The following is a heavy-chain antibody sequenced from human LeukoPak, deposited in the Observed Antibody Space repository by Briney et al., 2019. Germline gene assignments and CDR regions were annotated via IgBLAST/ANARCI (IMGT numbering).Heavy chain of an antibody. J-gene: IGHJ3*02. V-gene: IGHV5-51*01. CDR2: IYPGDSDT. D-gene: IGHD6-19*01. CDR3: ATRYSSGWHDAFHI. Sequence: PGESLKISCKGSGYSFTNYWIGWVRQMPGKGLEWMGIIYPGDSDTRYSPYFQGKVTISADKSISTAYLQWSGLKASDTATYYCATRYSSGWHDAFHIWGQGTMVTVSS. CDR1: GYSFTNYW.